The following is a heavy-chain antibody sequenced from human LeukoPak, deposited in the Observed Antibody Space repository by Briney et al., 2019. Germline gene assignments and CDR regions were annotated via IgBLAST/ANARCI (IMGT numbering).Heavy chain of an antibody. CDR2: IYYSGST. CDR3: ARVEDTYYYDSSGYWNAFDI. CDR1: GGSISSGDYY. Sequence: SETLSLTCTVPGGSISSGDYYWSWIRQPPGKGLEWIGYIYYSGSTYYNPSLKSRVTISVDTSKNQFSLKLSSVTAAVTAVYYCARVEDTYYYDSSGYWNAFDIWGQGTMVTVSS. V-gene: IGHV4-30-4*01. J-gene: IGHJ3*02. D-gene: IGHD3-22*01.